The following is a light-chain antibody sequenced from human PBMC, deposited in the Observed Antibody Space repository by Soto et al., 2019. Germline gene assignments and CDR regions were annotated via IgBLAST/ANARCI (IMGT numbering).Light chain of an antibody. V-gene: IGKV3-20*01. Sequence: EIVLTQSPGTLSLSPGERATLSCRASQSVSSNYVAWYHQKPGQAPRLLIYGASNRATGIPDRFSGSGSGTDFTLTISRLEPEDFAVYYCQQYGGSPLYTFGQGTKLEIK. CDR2: GAS. J-gene: IGKJ2*01. CDR1: QSVSSNY. CDR3: QQYGGSPLYT.